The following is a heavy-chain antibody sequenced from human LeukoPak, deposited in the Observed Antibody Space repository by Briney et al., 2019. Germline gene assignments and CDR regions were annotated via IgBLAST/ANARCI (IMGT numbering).Heavy chain of an antibody. Sequence: PSETLSLTCAVYGGSFSGYYWTWIRQPPGKGLEWIGEINHSGMSAYDPSPKSRVIISVDTSKKQFSLKLTSVTAADAAIYYCARHRWTIEVETSLGRGLGGLFVPWGQGSLVTVSS. CDR3: ARHRWTIEVETSLGRGLGGLFVP. CDR1: GGSFSGYY. CDR2: INHSGMS. D-gene: IGHD3-16*01. J-gene: IGHJ5*02. V-gene: IGHV4-34*01.